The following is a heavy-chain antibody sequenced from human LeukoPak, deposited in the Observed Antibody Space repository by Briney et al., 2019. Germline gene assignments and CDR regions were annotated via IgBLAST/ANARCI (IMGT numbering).Heavy chain of an antibody. J-gene: IGHJ4*02. Sequence: GGSLRLSCAASGFTGSRNYMSWVRQAPGKGLEWVSVIYSGGSTYYADSVKGRFTISRDNSKNTLYLQMNSLRAEDTAVCYCARDGVGATTPFDYWGQGTLVTVSS. CDR2: IYSGGST. CDR3: ARDGVGATTPFDY. D-gene: IGHD1-26*01. CDR1: GFTGSRNY. V-gene: IGHV3-66*01.